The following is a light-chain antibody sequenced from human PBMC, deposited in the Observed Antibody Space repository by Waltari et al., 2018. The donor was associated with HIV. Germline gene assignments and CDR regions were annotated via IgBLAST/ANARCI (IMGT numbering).Light chain of an antibody. Sequence: SYELTQPPPVSVSPGQTARITCPGYALAQKYAYWYQQKSDQAPVLVIYEDTKRPSWIPDSFSGSSSGAMATLTISGAQLEDEGDYYCYSTDSSGYLFVFGTGTKVTVL. J-gene: IGLJ1*01. V-gene: IGLV3-10*01. CDR2: EDT. CDR3: YSTDSSGYLFV. CDR1: ALAQKY.